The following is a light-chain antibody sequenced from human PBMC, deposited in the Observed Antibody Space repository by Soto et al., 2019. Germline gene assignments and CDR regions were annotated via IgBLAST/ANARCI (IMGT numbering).Light chain of an antibody. V-gene: IGLV2-8*01. J-gene: IGLJ2*01. CDR1: SSDVGGYKY. CDR3: SSYGGTNNVV. Sequence: QSALTQPPSASGSPGQSVTISCTGTSSDVGGYKYVSWYQHHPGKAPKVVIYEVTKRPSGVPDRFSGSQSGNTASLTVSGHQAEEEADYYCSSYGGTNNVVFGGGTKVTVL. CDR2: EVT.